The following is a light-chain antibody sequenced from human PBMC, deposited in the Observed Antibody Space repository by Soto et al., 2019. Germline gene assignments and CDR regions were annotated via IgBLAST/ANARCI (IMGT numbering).Light chain of an antibody. CDR3: QHYNNWPPWT. V-gene: IGKV3-15*01. CDR1: QSVSSN. Sequence: EIVMTQSPGTLSVSPGERATLSCRASQSVSSNLAWYRQKPGQAPRLLIYGASTRATGIPARFSGSGSGTEFTLTISSLQSEDFAVYYCQHYNNWPPWTFGQGTKVEI. J-gene: IGKJ1*01. CDR2: GAS.